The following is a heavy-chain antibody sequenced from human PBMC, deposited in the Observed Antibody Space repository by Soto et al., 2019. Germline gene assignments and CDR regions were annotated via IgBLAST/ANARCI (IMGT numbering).Heavy chain of an antibody. D-gene: IGHD6-19*01. CDR3: ARIIAVAGMRGYYFDY. Sequence: LSLTCTVPGGSISSYYWSWIRQPPGKGLEWIGYIYYSGSTNYNPSLKSRVTISVDTSKNQFSLKLSSVTAADTAVYYCARIIAVAGMRGYYFDYWGQGTLVTVSS. J-gene: IGHJ4*02. V-gene: IGHV4-59*01. CDR2: IYYSGST. CDR1: GGSISSYY.